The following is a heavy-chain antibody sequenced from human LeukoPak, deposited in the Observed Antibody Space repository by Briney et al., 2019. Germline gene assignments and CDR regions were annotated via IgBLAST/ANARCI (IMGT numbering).Heavy chain of an antibody. CDR2: INHSGST. J-gene: IGHJ3*02. CDR1: GGSFSSYY. V-gene: IGHV4-34*01. D-gene: IGHD3-3*01. Sequence: PSETLSLTCAVYGGSFSSYYWSWIRQPPGKGLEWIGEINHSGSTNYNPSLKSRVTISVDTSKNQFSLKLSSVTAADTAVYYCARDNYDFFAFDIWGQGTMVTVSS. CDR3: ARDNYDFFAFDI.